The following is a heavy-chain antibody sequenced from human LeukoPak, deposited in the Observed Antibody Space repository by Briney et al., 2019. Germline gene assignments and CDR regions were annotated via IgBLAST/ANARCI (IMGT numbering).Heavy chain of an antibody. Sequence: SDTLSLTCTVSGRPISSYYWRWIRQPAGKGLEWIGRIYTSGCTNHNPSLKSRVTMPVDTSKNHFALKRSSVPAADTAVYYCAREGGVLRYPSYFDYWGQGTLVTVSS. J-gene: IGHJ4*02. D-gene: IGHD3-9*01. V-gene: IGHV4-4*07. CDR1: GRPISSYY. CDR2: IYTSGCT. CDR3: AREGGVLRYPSYFDY.